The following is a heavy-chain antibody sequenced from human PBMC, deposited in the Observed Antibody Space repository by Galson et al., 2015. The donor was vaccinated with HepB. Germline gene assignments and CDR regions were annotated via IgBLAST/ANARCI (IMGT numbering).Heavy chain of an antibody. J-gene: IGHJ3*02. D-gene: IGHD3-10*01. Sequence: SLRLSCEASGFTFDDYAMHWVRQAPGKGLEWVSGISWNSGSIGYADSVKGRFTISRDNAKNSLYLQMNSLRAEDTALYYCAKDYGSGSYAFDIWGQGTMVTVSS. V-gene: IGHV3-9*01. CDR1: GFTFDDYA. CDR3: AKDYGSGSYAFDI. CDR2: ISWNSGSI.